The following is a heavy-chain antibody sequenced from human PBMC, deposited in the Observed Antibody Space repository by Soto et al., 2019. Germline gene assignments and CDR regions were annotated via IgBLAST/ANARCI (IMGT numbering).Heavy chain of an antibody. V-gene: IGHV1-18*04. D-gene: IGHD4-4*01. CDR2: IRGYNGDT. J-gene: IGHJ4*02. CDR3: ARGRHRNPDY. Sequence: ASVKVSYKTSGYTFINFGITWLRQAPGQGLEWVGKIRGYNGDTNYAPKLQGRVTMTTDTSTSTAYLELRTLRSDDTAVYYCARGRHRNPDYWGQGTLVTVSS. CDR1: GYTFINFG.